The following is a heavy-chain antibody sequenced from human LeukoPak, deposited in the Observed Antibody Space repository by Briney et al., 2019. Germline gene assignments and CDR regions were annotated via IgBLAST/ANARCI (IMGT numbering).Heavy chain of an antibody. Sequence: PGGSLRLSCAASGSTFSSYSMNWVRHAPGKGLEWVSSISSSSSYIYYADSVKGRFTISRDNAKNSLYLQMNSLRAEDTAVYYCARDTEWLAPFDYWGQGTLVTVSS. J-gene: IGHJ4*02. CDR1: GSTFSSYS. D-gene: IGHD6-19*01. CDR3: ARDTEWLAPFDY. V-gene: IGHV3-21*01. CDR2: ISSSSSYI.